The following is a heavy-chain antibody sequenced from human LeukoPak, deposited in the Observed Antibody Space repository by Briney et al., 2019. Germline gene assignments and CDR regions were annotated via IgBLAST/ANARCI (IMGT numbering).Heavy chain of an antibody. Sequence: SGPTLVKPTQTLTLTCTFSGFSLTTSGEGVGWIRQPPGKALEWLGYIYWDHDKRYSPSLKSRLTITKDTSKNQVVLTLTNMDPVDTATYYCARSRESTSSWVLFDYWGQGTLVTVSS. CDR2: IYWDHDK. CDR1: GFSLTTSGEG. V-gene: IGHV2-5*02. D-gene: IGHD6-13*01. CDR3: ARSRESTSSWVLFDY. J-gene: IGHJ4*02.